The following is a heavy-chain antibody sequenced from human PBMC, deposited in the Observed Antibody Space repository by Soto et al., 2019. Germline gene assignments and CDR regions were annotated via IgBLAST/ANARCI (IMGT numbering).Heavy chain of an antibody. Sequence: QVQLVQSGAEVKKPGASVKVSCKASGYTFTSYGISWVRQAPGQGLEWMGWISAYNGNTNYAQKLQGRVTMTTDTXTXXAYMELRSRRSDDTAVYYCARDPPYSSGWYAGFDPWGQGTLVTVSS. CDR3: ARDPPYSSGWYAGFDP. J-gene: IGHJ5*02. V-gene: IGHV1-18*01. CDR1: GYTFTSYG. D-gene: IGHD6-19*01. CDR2: ISAYNGNT.